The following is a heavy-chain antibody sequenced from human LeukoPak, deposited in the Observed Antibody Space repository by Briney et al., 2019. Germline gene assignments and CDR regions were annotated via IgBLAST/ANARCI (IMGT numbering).Heavy chain of an antibody. CDR3: ARGRRGVVIRVLYYFDY. Sequence: SETLSLTCTVSGGSVSNADYYWSWIRQPPGKGLEWIGEINHSGSTNYNPSLKSRVTISVDTSKDQFSLKLSSVTAADTAVYYCARGRRGVVIRVLYYFDYWGQGTLVTVSS. CDR2: INHSGST. CDR1: GGSVSNADYY. J-gene: IGHJ4*02. D-gene: IGHD3-3*01. V-gene: IGHV4-34*01.